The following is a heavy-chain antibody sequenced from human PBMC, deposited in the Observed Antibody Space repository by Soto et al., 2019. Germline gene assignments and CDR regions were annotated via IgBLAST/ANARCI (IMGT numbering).Heavy chain of an antibody. CDR1: GGSISSSSYY. J-gene: IGHJ5*02. V-gene: IGHV4-39*01. D-gene: IGHD5-12*01. CDR2: IYYSGST. Sequence: ASETLSLTCTVSGGSISSSSYYWGWIRQPPGKGLEWIGSIYYSGSTYYNPSLKSRVTISVDTSKNQFSLKLSSVTAADTAAYYCARPRRGYSGYGPAGNWFDPWGQGTLVTVSS. CDR3: ARPRRGYSGYGPAGNWFDP.